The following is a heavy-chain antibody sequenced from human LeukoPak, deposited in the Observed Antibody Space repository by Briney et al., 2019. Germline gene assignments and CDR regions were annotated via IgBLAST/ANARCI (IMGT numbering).Heavy chain of an antibody. CDR1: GFTFSDYT. J-gene: IGHJ5*02. CDR2: IDLSGSTL. V-gene: IGHV3-48*04. CDR3: ARGPPLFDP. Sequence: GGSLRLSCAASGFTFSDYTMSWVRQAPGKGLEWVSYIDLSGSTLYYVDSVKGRFTISRDNAKNSLYLQMNSLRAEDTGVYCCARGPPLFDPWGQGTLVAVSS.